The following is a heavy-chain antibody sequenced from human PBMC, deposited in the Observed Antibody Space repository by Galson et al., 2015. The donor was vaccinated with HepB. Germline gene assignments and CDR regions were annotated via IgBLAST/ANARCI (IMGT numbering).Heavy chain of an antibody. CDR3: ARGPPRGNWFDP. Sequence: SVKVSCKASRYTFTDYYIHWVRQAPGQGLKWMGWINPGNGGTKYAQKFQGRVTMTSDTSINTAYMELSRLTSDDTAVYYCARGPPRGNWFDPWGQGTLVTVSS. J-gene: IGHJ5*02. CDR1: RYTFTDYY. CDR2: INPGNGGT. V-gene: IGHV1-2*02.